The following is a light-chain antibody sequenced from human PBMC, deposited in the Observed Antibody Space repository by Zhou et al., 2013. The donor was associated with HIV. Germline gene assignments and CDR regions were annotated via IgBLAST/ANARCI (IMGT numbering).Light chain of an antibody. J-gene: IGKJ1*01. V-gene: IGKV2-30*01. CDR1: QSLVYRDGNTY. Sequence: DVVMTQSPLSLPVTLGEPASISCRSSQSLVYRDGNTYLNWFHQRPGQSPRRLLYKVSYRDSGVPDRFSGSGSGTDFTLKISRVEADDVGLYYCMQGTHWPGTFGQGTRVEIK. CDR2: KVS. CDR3: MQGTHWPGT.